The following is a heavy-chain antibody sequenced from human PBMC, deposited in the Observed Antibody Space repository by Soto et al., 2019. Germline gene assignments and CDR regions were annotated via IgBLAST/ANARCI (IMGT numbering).Heavy chain of an antibody. D-gene: IGHD6-19*01. V-gene: IGHV1-8*01. CDR1: GYTFTSYD. CDR2: MNPNSGNT. CDR3: ARSIAVAGKYGMDV. Sequence: GASVKVSCKASGYTFTSYDINWVRQATGQGLEWMGWMNPNSGNTGYAQKFQGRVTMTRNTSISTAYMELSSPRSDDTAVYYCARSIAVAGKYGMDVWGQGTTVTVSS. J-gene: IGHJ6*02.